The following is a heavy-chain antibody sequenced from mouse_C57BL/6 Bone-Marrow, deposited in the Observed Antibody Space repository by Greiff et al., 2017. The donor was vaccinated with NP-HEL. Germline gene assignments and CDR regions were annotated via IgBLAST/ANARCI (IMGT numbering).Heavy chain of an antibody. CDR1: GYAFSSSW. D-gene: IGHD1-1*01. CDR3: ARSYYGSATDV. Sequence: VQLQQSGPELVKPGASVKISCKASGYAFSSSWMNWVKQRPGKGLEWIGRIYPGDGDTNYNGKFKGKATMTADQSSSTAYMQLSSLTSEDSAVDFCARSYYGSATDVWGTGTTVTVAS. J-gene: IGHJ1*03. V-gene: IGHV1-82*01. CDR2: IYPGDGDT.